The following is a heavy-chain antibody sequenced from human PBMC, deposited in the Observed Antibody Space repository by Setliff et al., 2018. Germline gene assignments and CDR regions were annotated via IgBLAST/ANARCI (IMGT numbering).Heavy chain of an antibody. J-gene: IGHJ3*02. Sequence: GSLRLSCAASGFTFSSYSMNWVRQAPGKGLEWVSYISSSSSTIYYADSVKGRFTISRDNAKNSLYLQMNSLRAEDTAVYYCAREISTYSGSYYFVFPGAFDIRGQGTMVTV. CDR1: GFTFSSYS. CDR2: ISSSSSTI. V-gene: IGHV3-48*01. CDR3: AREISTYSGSYYFVFPGAFDI. D-gene: IGHD1-26*01.